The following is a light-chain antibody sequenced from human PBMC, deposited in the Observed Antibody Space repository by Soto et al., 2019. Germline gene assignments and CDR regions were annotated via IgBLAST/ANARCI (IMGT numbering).Light chain of an antibody. CDR3: QQNNNWPLT. CDR2: SAS. V-gene: IGKV3-15*01. J-gene: IGKJ1*01. CDR1: ETIRSF. Sequence: EIVMTQSPATLSVSPGERVTLSCRASETIRSFCAWYQQKPGQAPRLLIYSASTRATGIPDRFSGSGSGTDFTLTISSLQSEDFAIYYCQQNNNWPLTFGQGTKVEIK.